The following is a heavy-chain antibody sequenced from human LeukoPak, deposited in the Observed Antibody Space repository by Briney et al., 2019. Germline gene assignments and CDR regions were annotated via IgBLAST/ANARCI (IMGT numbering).Heavy chain of an antibody. CDR1: GGSITYYY. CDR2: IQTSGKT. J-gene: IGHJ4*01. V-gene: IGHV4-4*07. CDR3: ARGIAVTGKGRYLDH. Sequence: SETLSLTCSVSGGSITYYYWSWIRQPAGKGLEWIGRIQTSGKTNYNPSLKSRVTMSVDTSKNQFSLKLSSVTAADTAVYFCARGIAVTGKGRYLDHWGQGTLAAISS. D-gene: IGHD6-19*01.